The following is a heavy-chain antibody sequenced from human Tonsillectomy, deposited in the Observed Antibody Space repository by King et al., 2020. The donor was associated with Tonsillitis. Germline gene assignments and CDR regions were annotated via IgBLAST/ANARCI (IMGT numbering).Heavy chain of an antibody. CDR3: ANGRRHIFDY. Sequence: VQLVESGGGLVQPGGSLRLSCAASGFTFSSYAMSWVRQAPGKGLEWVSAISGSGSSTFYADSVKGRFTISRDNSKNTLYRQMNSLRAEDTAVYYCANGRRHIFDYWGQGTLVTVSS. CDR1: GFTFSSYA. D-gene: IGHD1-26*01. V-gene: IGHV3-23*04. J-gene: IGHJ4*02. CDR2: ISGSGSST.